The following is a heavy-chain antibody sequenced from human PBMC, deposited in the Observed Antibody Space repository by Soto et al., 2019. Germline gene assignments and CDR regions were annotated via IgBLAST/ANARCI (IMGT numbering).Heavy chain of an antibody. J-gene: IGHJ4*02. Sequence: QVQLQQWGAGLLKPSETLSLTCAVYGGSFSGYYWSWIRQPPGKGLEWIGEINHSGSTNYNPSLKRRVTISVDTSKNQFSLKLSSVTAADTAVYYCARRQDYYFDYWGQGTLVTVSS. CDR2: INHSGST. V-gene: IGHV4-34*01. CDR1: GGSFSGYY. CDR3: ARRQDYYFDY.